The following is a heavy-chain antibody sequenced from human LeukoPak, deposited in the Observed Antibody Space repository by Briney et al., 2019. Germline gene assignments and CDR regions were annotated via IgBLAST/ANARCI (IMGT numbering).Heavy chain of an antibody. CDR3: TRYNNDHFDY. D-gene: IGHD1-14*01. J-gene: IGHJ4*02. CDR2: IAYDGSRA. Sequence: QPGRSLRLSCAGSGFTFGGYGMHWFRQTPGKGLEWVAVIAYDGSRAFYADSVKGRFTISRDNSKNTMSVQMDDLRAEDTAVYYCTRYNNDHFDYWGQGILVTVSS. V-gene: IGHV3-33*01. CDR1: GFTFGGYG.